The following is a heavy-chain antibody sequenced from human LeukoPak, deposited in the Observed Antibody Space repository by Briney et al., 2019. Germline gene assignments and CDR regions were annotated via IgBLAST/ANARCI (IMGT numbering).Heavy chain of an antibody. Sequence: GGSLRLSCAASGFTFSSNYMSWVRQAPGKGLEWVSVIYSGGSTYYADSVKGRFTISRDNAKNSLYLQMNSLRAEDTAVYYCARDDYGDYVGGMDVWGQGTTVTVSS. D-gene: IGHD4-17*01. V-gene: IGHV3-66*01. CDR3: ARDDYGDYVGGMDV. CDR2: IYSGGST. J-gene: IGHJ6*02. CDR1: GFTFSSNY.